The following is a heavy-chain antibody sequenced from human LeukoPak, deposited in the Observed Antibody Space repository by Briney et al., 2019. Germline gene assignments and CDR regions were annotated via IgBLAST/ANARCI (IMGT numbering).Heavy chain of an antibody. Sequence: PSETLSLTCTVSGGSISSGGYYWSWIRQPPGKGLEWIGYIYHSGSTYYNPSLKSRVTISVDRSKNQFSLMLSSVTAADTAVYYCARLQSSSWPDYWGQGTLVTVSS. CDR1: GGSISSGGYY. CDR3: ARLQSSSWPDY. V-gene: IGHV4-30-2*01. J-gene: IGHJ4*02. CDR2: IYHSGST. D-gene: IGHD6-13*01.